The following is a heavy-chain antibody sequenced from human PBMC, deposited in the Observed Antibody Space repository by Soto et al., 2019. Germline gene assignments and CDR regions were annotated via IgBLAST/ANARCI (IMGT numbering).Heavy chain of an antibody. CDR3: ARGRYGEY. J-gene: IGHJ4*02. CDR1: GYAFTTYG. V-gene: IGHV1-18*01. Sequence: QVHLVQSGAEVKNPGASVKVSCQGSGYAFTTYGITWVRQAPGKGLEWMGWISAHNGNTNYAQKLQGRVTVTRDTSTSTAYMELRRLRYDDTAVYYCARGRYGEYWGQGAVVSVSS. D-gene: IGHD3-10*01. CDR2: ISAHNGNT.